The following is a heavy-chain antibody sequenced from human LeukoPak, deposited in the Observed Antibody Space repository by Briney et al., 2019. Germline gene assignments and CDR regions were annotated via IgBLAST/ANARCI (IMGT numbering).Heavy chain of an antibody. D-gene: IGHD6-13*01. CDR3: ARGKYSSSWYRNWFDP. CDR2: IWYDGSNK. CDR1: GFTFSSYG. J-gene: IGHJ5*02. V-gene: IGHV3-33*01. Sequence: QPGRSLRLSCAASGFTFSSYGMHWVRQAPGKGLEWVAVIWYDGSNKYYADSVKGRFTISRDNSKNTLYLQMNSLRAEDTAVYYCARGKYSSSWYRNWFDPWGQGTPVTVSS.